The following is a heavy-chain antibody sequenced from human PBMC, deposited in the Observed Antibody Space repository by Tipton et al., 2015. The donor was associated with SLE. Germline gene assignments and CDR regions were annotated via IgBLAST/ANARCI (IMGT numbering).Heavy chain of an antibody. CDR3: AKKDGDYYFDY. D-gene: IGHD4-17*01. CDR1: GFTFGDYA. J-gene: IGHJ4*02. Sequence: RSLRLSCTASGFTFGDYAMSWFRQAPGKGLEWVGFIRSKAYGGTTEYAASVKGRFTISRDDSKSIAYLQMNSLRAEDTAVYYCAKKDGDYYFDYWGQGTLVTVSS. CDR2: IRSKAYGGTT. V-gene: IGHV3-49*03.